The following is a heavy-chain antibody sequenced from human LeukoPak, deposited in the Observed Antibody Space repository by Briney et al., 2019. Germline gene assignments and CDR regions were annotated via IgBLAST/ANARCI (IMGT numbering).Heavy chain of an antibody. D-gene: IGHD1-1*01. CDR3: TRNRGTDY. V-gene: IGHV3-23*01. J-gene: IGHJ4*02. CDR1: GFTFSSQV. Sequence: PGASLRLSCAASGFTFSSQVMSWVRRAPGEGLEWVSTISASGDNTYYADSVKGRFTISRDNSKDSLYLQINNLRAEDTAVYYCTRNRGTDYWGQGTLVTVSS. CDR2: ISASGDNT.